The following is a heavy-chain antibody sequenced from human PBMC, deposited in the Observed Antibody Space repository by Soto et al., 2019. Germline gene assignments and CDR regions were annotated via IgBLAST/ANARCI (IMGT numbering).Heavy chain of an antibody. CDR1: GGTFSSYT. D-gene: IGHD3-10*01. CDR2: IIPILGIA. CDR3: ASKYYYGSGSYLVNLVDL. J-gene: IGHJ2*01. V-gene: IGHV1-69*02. Sequence: ASVKVSCKASGGTFSSYTISWVRQAPGQGLEWMGRIIPILGIANYAQKFQGRVTITADKSTSTAYMELSSLRSEDTAVYYCASKYYYGSGSYLVNLVDLWGRGTLVTVSS.